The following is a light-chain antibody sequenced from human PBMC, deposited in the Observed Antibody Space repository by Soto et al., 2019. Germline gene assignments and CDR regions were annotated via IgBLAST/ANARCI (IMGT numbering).Light chain of an antibody. Sequence: DIQMTQSPSTLSASVGDRVTITCRASQSISSWLAWYQQKPGKAPKLLIYKASSLESVVPSRFSGSGSGTEFTLTISSLQPDDFANYYCQQYNNTFGQGTKVEIK. V-gene: IGKV1-5*03. J-gene: IGKJ1*01. CDR3: QQYNNT. CDR1: QSISSW. CDR2: KAS.